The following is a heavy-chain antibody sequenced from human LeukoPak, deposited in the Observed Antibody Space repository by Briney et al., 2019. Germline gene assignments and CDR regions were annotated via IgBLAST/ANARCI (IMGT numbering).Heavy chain of an antibody. D-gene: IGHD3-22*01. CDR2: IIPIFGIA. Sequence: ASVKVSCKASGGTFSSYAVSWVRQAPGQGLEWMGRIIPIFGIANYALKFQGRVTITADKSTSTAYMELSSLRSEDTAVYYCARDGPSYYDSSGYEYYFDYWGQGTLVTVSS. CDR3: ARDGPSYYDSSGYEYYFDY. V-gene: IGHV1-69*04. CDR1: GGTFSSYA. J-gene: IGHJ4*02.